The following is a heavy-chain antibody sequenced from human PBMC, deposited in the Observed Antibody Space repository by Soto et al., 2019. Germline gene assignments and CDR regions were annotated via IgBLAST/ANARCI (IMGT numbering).Heavy chain of an antibody. J-gene: IGHJ2*01. CDR3: ARDHVCCGTYWYFDL. D-gene: IGHD2-21*01. V-gene: IGHV1-69*12. Sequence: QVQLVQSGAEVKKPGSSVKVSCKASGGTFSSYAISWVRQAPGQGLEWMGGIIPIFGTANYAQKFQGRVTIAADESTSTAYVELSSLRSEDTAVYYCARDHVCCGTYWYFDLWGRGTLVTVSS. CDR2: IIPIFGTA. CDR1: GGTFSSYA.